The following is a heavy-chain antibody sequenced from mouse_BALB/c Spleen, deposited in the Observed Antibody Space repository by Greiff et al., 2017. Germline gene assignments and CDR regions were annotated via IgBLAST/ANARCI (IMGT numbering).Heavy chain of an antibody. CDR2: ISYSGST. Sequence: EVQRVESGPGLVKPSQSLSLTCTVTGYSITSDYAWNWIRQFPGNKLEWMGYISYSGSTSYNPSLKSRISITRDTSKNQFFLQLNSVTTEDTATYYCARGYYGNYEGAMDYWGQGTSVTVSS. CDR3: ARGYYGNYEGAMDY. V-gene: IGHV3-2*02. D-gene: IGHD2-1*01. J-gene: IGHJ4*01. CDR1: GYSITSDYA.